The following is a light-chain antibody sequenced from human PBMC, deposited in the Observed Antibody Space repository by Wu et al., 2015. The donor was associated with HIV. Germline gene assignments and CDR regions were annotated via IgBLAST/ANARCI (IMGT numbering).Light chain of an antibody. CDR2: GAS. CDR3: QHRFNWPLI. Sequence: EIVMTQSPATLSVSPGERATLSCRASQSVSSNLAWYQQKPGQAPRLLIYGASTRATGIPARFSGSGSGTEFTLTISSMQSEDFAVYYCQHRFNWPLIFGQGTRLE. CDR1: QSVSSN. V-gene: IGKV3-15*01. J-gene: IGKJ5*01.